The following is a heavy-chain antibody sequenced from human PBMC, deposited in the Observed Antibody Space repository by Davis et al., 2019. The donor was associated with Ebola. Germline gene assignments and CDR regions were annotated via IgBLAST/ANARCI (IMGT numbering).Heavy chain of an antibody. CDR3: ARTPLWWWGYFDY. Sequence: SGTLTLSCAVYAASLSAYYCRWTRQPPGTALGWTGVINHSGSTNYNPSLKSRVTISVDTSKNQFSLKLSSVTSAETAVYYCARTPLWWWGYFDYWGQGTLATVSS. J-gene: IGHJ4*02. CDR2: INHSGST. D-gene: IGHD2-21*01. V-gene: IGHV4-34*01. CDR1: AASLSAYY.